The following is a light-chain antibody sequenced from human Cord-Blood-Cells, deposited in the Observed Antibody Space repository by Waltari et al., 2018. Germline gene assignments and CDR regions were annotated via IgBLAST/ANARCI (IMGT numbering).Light chain of an antibody. J-gene: IGLJ2*01. CDR1: SSDVGRYNR. V-gene: IGLV2-18*02. CDR2: EVS. CDR3: SSYTSSSTFHVV. Sequence: QSALTQPPSVSGSPGQSVTISCTGTSSDVGRYNRVSWYQQPPGTAPKLMIYEVSNRPSGVPDRFSGSKSGNTASLTISGLQAEDEADYYCSSYTSSSTFHVVFGGGTKLTVL.